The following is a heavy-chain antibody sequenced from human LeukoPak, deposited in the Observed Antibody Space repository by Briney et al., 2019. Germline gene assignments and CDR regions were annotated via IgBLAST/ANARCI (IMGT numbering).Heavy chain of an antibody. V-gene: IGHV3-30*02. J-gene: IGHJ6*03. CDR1: GFTFSSYE. Sequence: GGSLRLSCAASGFTFSSYEMNWVRQAPGKGLEWVAFIRYDGSNKYYADSVKGRFTISRDNSKNTLYLQMNSLRAEDTAVYYCAKDTARDYYYMDVWGKGTTVTISS. CDR2: IRYDGSNK. CDR3: AKDTARDYYYMDV. D-gene: IGHD2-21*02.